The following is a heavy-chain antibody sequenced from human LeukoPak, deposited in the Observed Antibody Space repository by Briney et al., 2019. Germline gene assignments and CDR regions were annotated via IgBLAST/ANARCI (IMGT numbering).Heavy chain of an antibody. Sequence: GSLRLSCAASGFTFSSYSMNWVRQAPGKGLEWVGYIKSKSDGGTPAHAAPVKGRFTISRDDSKNTLYLQMNSQKTEDTAMYFCTTGPFDYWGQGALVTVSS. V-gene: IGHV3-15*07. J-gene: IGHJ4*02. CDR2: IKSKSDGGTP. CDR1: GFTFSSYS. CDR3: TTGPFDY.